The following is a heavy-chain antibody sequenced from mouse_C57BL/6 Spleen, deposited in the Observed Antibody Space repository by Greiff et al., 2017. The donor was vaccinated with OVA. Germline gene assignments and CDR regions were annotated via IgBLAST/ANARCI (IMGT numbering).Heavy chain of an antibody. D-gene: IGHD1-1*01. CDR3: ARGGTTVVGAMDY. V-gene: IGHV3-6*01. CDR2: ISYDGSN. J-gene: IGHJ4*01. Sequence: ESGPGLVKPSQSLSLTCSVTGYSITSGYYWNWIRQFPGNKLEWMGYISYDGSNNYNPSLKNRISITRDTSKNQFFLKLNSVTTEDTATYYCARGGTTVVGAMDYWGQGTSVTVSS. CDR1: GYSITSGYY.